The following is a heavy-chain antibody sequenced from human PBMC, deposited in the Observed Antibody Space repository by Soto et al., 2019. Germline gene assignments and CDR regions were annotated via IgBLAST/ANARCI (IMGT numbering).Heavy chain of an antibody. CDR2: ISGSGTTT. J-gene: IGHJ3*02. V-gene: IGHV3-23*01. CDR1: GFTFTNYA. CDR3: ARGAYYYDSSGYYVTDDAFDI. Sequence: EVQLLESGGGLVQPGGSLRLSCAASGFTFTNYAMNWVRQAPGKGLEWVSSISGSGTTTYYADSVQGRFTISRDNSRHTLYLEMNSLRAEDTAVYYCARGAYYYDSSGYYVTDDAFDIWGQGTMVTVSS. D-gene: IGHD3-22*01.